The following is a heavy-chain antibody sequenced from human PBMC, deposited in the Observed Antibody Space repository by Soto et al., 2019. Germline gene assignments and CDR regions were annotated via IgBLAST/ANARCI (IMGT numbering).Heavy chain of an antibody. J-gene: IGHJ4*02. D-gene: IGHD2-15*01. CDR1: GGSISSGDYY. CDR3: ARTSGYCSGGSCYNFDY. CDR2: IYYSGST. Sequence: SETLSLTCTVSGGSISSGDYYWSWIRQPPGKGLEWIGYIYYSGSTYYNPSLKSRVTISVDTSKNQFSLKLSSVTAADTAVYYCARTSGYCSGGSCYNFDYWGQGTLVTVSS. V-gene: IGHV4-30-4*01.